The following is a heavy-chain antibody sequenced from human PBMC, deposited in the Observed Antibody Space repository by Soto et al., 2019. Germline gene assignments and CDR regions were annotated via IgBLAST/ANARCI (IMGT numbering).Heavy chain of an antibody. CDR3: ARDSPRPF. CDR1: GDSFTNYY. V-gene: IGHV4-59*01. CDR2: IYYTGST. Sequence: QVQLQESGPGLVKPSETLSLTCTVSGDSFTNYYWSWIRQPPGKGLEWIGSIYYTGSTNYNPSLKSRVSISVDTSNIQFSLKMSSVTAADTAVYYCARDSPRPFWGQGTLVTVSS. J-gene: IGHJ4*02.